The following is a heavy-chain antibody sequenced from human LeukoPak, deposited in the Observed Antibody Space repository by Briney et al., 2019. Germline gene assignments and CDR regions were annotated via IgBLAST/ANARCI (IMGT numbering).Heavy chain of an antibody. Sequence: GASVKVSCKASGYTFTGYYMHWVRQAPGQGLEWMGWINPNSGGTNYAQKFQGRVTMTRDTSISTAYMELSRLRSDDTAVYYCARDLGSNWNHAGAFDIWGQGTMVTVSS. CDR2: INPNSGGT. V-gene: IGHV1-2*02. J-gene: IGHJ3*02. D-gene: IGHD1-14*01. CDR3: ARDLGSNWNHAGAFDI. CDR1: GYTFTGYY.